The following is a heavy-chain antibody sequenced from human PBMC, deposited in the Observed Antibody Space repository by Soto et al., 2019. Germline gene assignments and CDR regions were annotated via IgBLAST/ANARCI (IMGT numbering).Heavy chain of an antibody. D-gene: IGHD3-10*01. CDR1: GYSFDNYW. Sequence: GESLKISWQGSGYSFDNYWIAWVRQMPGKGLEWVGVIYPGDSDTRYSPSFRGQVAISADKSISHVYLQWSSLKASDTAMYYCARNRLRQYYYGMDVWGQGTTVTVS. CDR3: ARNRLRQYYYGMDV. J-gene: IGHJ6*02. CDR2: IYPGDSDT. V-gene: IGHV5-51*01.